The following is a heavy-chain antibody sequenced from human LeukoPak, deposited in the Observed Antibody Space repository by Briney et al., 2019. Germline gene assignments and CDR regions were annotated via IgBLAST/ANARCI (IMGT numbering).Heavy chain of an antibody. CDR3: AKGGYGDRSWGFDY. Sequence: GGSLRLSCAAAGFTLSGYSMSWVRQAPGKGLEWVSAISGSGGSTYYADSVKGRFTISRDNSKNTLYLQMNSLRAEDTAVYYCAKGGYGDRSWGFDYWGQGTLVTVSS. J-gene: IGHJ4*02. V-gene: IGHV3-23*01. CDR1: GFTLSGYS. D-gene: IGHD4-17*01. CDR2: ISGSGGST.